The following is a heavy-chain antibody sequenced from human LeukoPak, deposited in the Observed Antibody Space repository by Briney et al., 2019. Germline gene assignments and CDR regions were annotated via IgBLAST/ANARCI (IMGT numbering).Heavy chain of an antibody. V-gene: IGHV1-2*02. CDR3: AREVGIVSFNL. CDR1: GYTFTSYG. Sequence: GASVKVSCKASGYTFTSYGISWVRQAPGQGLDWMGGIDPNSGGTKYAQKFQDRVTMTSDTSISTAYMELSGLRSDDTAVYFCAREVGIVSFNLWGRGTLVTVSS. J-gene: IGHJ2*01. D-gene: IGHD1-26*01. CDR2: IDPNSGGT.